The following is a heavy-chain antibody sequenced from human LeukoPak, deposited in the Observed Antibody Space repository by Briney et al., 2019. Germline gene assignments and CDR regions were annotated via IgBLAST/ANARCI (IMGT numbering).Heavy chain of an antibody. CDR1: GGSISTGDYY. J-gene: IGHJ4*02. V-gene: IGHV4-31*03. CDR2: IFNGGNT. CDR3: ARTGLEIATLVRGVLN. Sequence: SETLSLTCTVSGGSISTGDYYWTWIRQHPGKGLEWIGYIFNGGNTYYTPSLKSRVTISADTSKNQFSLKLGSVTAADTAVYYCARTGLEIATLVRGVLNWGQGTLVTVSS. D-gene: IGHD3-10*01.